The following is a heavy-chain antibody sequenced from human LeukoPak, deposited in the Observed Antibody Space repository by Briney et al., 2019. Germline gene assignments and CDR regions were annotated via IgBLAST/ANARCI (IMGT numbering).Heavy chain of an antibody. D-gene: IGHD5-24*01. J-gene: IGHJ3*02. V-gene: IGHV5-51*01. CDR1: GYSFTSYW. CDR3: AAVEMATISTANAFDI. CDR2: IYPGDSDT. Sequence: GESLKISCKGSGYSFTSYWIGWVRQMPGKGLEWMGIIYPGDSDTRYSPSFQGQVTISADKSISTANLQWSSLKASDTAMYYCAAVEMATISTANAFDIWGQGTMVTVSS.